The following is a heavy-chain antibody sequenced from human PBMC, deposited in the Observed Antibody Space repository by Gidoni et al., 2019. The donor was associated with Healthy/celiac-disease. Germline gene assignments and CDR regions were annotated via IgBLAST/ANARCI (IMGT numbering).Heavy chain of an antibody. CDR1: GFTGGDDA. D-gene: IGHD3-9*01. CDR2: IRCNAYGGTT. J-gene: IGHJ4*02. CDR3: SVYDILTGYSGADY. V-gene: IGHV3-49*03. Sequence: EVQRVEAGGGLVQPGRSLRRSCTESGFTGGDDARSWFRQATGKGLDLVGFIRCNAYGGTTEYAASVKGRFTISRDDSNSIAYLQMNSLKTEDTAVYYCSVYDILTGYSGADYWGQGTLVTVSS.